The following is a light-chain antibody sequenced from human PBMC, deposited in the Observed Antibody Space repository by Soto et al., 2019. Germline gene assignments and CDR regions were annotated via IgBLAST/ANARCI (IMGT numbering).Light chain of an antibody. CDR3: AAWDDSLSGVV. J-gene: IGLJ2*01. CDR2: SNN. CDR1: SSNIGANY. V-gene: IGLV1-47*02. Sequence: QSVLTQPPSASGTPGQRVTISCSGSSSNIGANYVSWYQQLPGTAPKLLIHSNNERPSGVPDRFSGSKSGTSASLAISGLRSEDETDYYCAAWDDSLSGVVFGGGTKVTVL.